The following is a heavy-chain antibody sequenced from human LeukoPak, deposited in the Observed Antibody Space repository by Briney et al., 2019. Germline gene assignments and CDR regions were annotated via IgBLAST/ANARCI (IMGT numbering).Heavy chain of an antibody. D-gene: IGHD3-9*01. CDR2: IYHSGST. CDR1: GGSFSGYY. CDR3: ARANQGLRYFDWLDSYFDY. V-gene: IGHV4-34*01. Sequence: SETLSLTCAVYGGSFSGYYWSWIRQPPGKGLEWIGEIYHSGSTNYNPSLKSRVTISVDKSKNQFSLKLSSVTAADTAVYYCARANQGLRYFDWLDSYFDYWGQGTLVTVSS. J-gene: IGHJ4*02.